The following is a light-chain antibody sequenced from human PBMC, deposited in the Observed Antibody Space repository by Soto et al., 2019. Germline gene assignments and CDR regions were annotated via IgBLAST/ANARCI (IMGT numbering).Light chain of an antibody. CDR2: DAV. V-gene: IGKV3-20*01. J-gene: IGKJ3*01. CDR3: QQYGNSLFS. Sequence: EFVLTQSPGTLSLSPGERATLSCRASQSVSSYLAWYQQKPGQAPRLLIHDAVSRATGIPDRFSGSGSGTDFTLTISRLEPEDFAVYYCQQYGNSLFSFGPGTKVDIK. CDR1: QSVSSY.